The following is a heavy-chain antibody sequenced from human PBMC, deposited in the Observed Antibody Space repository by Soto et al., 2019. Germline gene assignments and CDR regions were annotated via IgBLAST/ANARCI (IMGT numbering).Heavy chain of an antibody. D-gene: IGHD6-19*01. J-gene: IGHJ6*04. V-gene: IGHV1-2*02. CDR1: GYTFTGYY. Sequence: ASVKVSCKASGYTFTGYYMHWVRQAPGQGLEWMGWINPNSGGTNYAQKFQGRVTMTRDTSISTAYMELSRLRSDDTAVYYCAREGGSGCYYGMDVWGEGTTVTVSS. CDR3: AREGGSGCYYGMDV. CDR2: INPNSGGT.